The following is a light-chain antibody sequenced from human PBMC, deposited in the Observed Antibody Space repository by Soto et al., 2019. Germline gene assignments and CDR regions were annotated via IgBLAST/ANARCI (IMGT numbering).Light chain of an antibody. CDR2: DVS. V-gene: IGLV2-14*01. J-gene: IGLJ1*01. CDR3: SSYTSSSTLYV. Sequence: QSVLTQPASASGSPGQSITISCTGTSRDVGGYNYVSWYQQHPGKAPKLMIYDVSNRPSGVSNRFSGSKSGNTASLTISGLQAEDEADYYCSSYTSSSTLYVFGTGTKVTVL. CDR1: SRDVGGYNY.